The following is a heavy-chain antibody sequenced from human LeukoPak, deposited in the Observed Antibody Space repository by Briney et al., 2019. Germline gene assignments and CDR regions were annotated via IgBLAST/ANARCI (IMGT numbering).Heavy chain of an antibody. CDR2: IYYSGST. CDR3: ARGSGLGDFWSGYEY. V-gene: IGHV4-59*01. CDR1: GGSISSYY. Sequence: SETLSLTCTVSGGSISSYYWSWIRQPPGEGLEWSGYIYYSGSTNYNPSLKSRVTISVDTSKNQFSLKLSSVTAADTAVYYCARGSGLGDFWSGYEYWGQGTLVTVSS. J-gene: IGHJ4*02. D-gene: IGHD3-3*01.